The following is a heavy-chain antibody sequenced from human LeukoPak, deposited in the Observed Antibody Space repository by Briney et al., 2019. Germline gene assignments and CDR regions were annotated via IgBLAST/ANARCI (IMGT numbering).Heavy chain of an antibody. CDR2: IYHSGST. V-gene: IGHV4-30-2*01. CDR1: GGSISSGGYC. Sequence: SQTLSLTCTVSGGSISSGGYCWSWIRQPPGKGLEWIGYIYHSGSTYYNPSLKSRVTISVDRSKNQFSLKLSSVTAADTAVYYCARGIVVVPAAISGPYNWFDPWGQGTLVTVSS. J-gene: IGHJ5*02. D-gene: IGHD2-2*02. CDR3: ARGIVVVPAAISGPYNWFDP.